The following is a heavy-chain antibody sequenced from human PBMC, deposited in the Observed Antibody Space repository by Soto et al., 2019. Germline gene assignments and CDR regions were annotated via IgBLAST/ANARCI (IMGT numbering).Heavy chain of an antibody. Sequence: QVQLQESGPGLVKPSETLSLTCTVSGGSISSYYWSWIRQPPGKGLEWIGYIYYSGSTNYNPSLKSRVTISVDTSKNQFSLKLSSVTAADTAVYYCARAFTYYDFWSGYYGTYYYYYMDVWGKGTTVTVSS. CDR1: GGSISSYY. CDR3: ARAFTYYDFWSGYYGTYYYYYMDV. J-gene: IGHJ6*03. CDR2: IYYSGST. V-gene: IGHV4-59*01. D-gene: IGHD3-3*01.